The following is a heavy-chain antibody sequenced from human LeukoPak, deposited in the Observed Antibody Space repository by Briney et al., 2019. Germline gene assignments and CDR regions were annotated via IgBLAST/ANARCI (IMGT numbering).Heavy chain of an antibody. CDR3: TRDPHALDY. CDR1: GFTVSSNH. CDR2: ITSTGSRI. V-gene: IGHV3-48*02. Sequence: GGSLRLSCAASGFTVSSNHMNWVRQAPGKGLEWVSYITSTGSRIYYADSVKGRFTISRDNAKNSLCLQMNSLRDEDTAVYYCTRDPHALDYWGQGTLVTVSS. J-gene: IGHJ4*02.